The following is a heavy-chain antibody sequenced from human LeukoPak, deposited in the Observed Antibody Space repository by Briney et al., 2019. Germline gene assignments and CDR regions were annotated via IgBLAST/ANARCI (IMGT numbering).Heavy chain of an antibody. CDR2: TRNKANSYTT. CDR1: GFTFSDHH. D-gene: IGHD6-13*01. J-gene: IGHJ4*02. V-gene: IGHV3-72*01. CDR3: ARAPSISPAGFFDY. Sequence: GGSLRLSCEASGFTFSDHHMDWVRQAPGKGLEWVGRTRNKANSYTTEYAASVKGRFTVSRDDSKNSLYLQMNSLNTEDTAVYYCARAPSISPAGFFDYWGQGTLVTVSS.